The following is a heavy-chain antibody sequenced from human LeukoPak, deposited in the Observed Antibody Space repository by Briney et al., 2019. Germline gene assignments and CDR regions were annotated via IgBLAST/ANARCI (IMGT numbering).Heavy chain of an antibody. D-gene: IGHD6-25*01. CDR1: GDSISSYY. CDR2: IYHSGST. Sequence: SETLSLTCTVSGDSISSYYWSWIRQPPGKGLEWIGYIYHSGSTNYNPSLKSRVTISVDSSKNHFSLKLSSVTAADTAVYYCASLRPASAFDIWGQGTMVTVSS. J-gene: IGHJ3*02. V-gene: IGHV4-59*01. CDR3: ASLRPASAFDI.